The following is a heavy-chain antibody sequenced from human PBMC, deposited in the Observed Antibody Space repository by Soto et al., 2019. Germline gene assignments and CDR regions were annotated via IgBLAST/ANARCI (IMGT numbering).Heavy chain of an antibody. D-gene: IGHD4-17*01. Sequence: GGSLRLSCAASGFTFSSYAMHWVRQAPGKGLEWVAVISYDGSNKYYADSVKGRFTISRDNSKNTLYLQMNSLRAEDTAVYYCARDRPTYGDYGSSLDYWGQGTLVTVSS. CDR2: ISYDGSNK. V-gene: IGHV3-30-3*01. CDR1: GFTFSSYA. J-gene: IGHJ4*02. CDR3: ARDRPTYGDYGSSLDY.